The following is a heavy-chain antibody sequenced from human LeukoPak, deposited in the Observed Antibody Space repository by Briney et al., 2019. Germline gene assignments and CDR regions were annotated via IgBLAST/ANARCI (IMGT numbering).Heavy chain of an antibody. J-gene: IGHJ4*02. Sequence: GGSLRLSCAASGFSFSTSHMNWVRQAPGKGREWVSYISSGSSAIYYTDSVKGRFTISRDNAKSSLYLQMNSLRDEATAIYYCATARPHWAFDYWGRGTLVTVSS. V-gene: IGHV3-48*02. D-gene: IGHD7-27*01. CDR3: ATARPHWAFDY. CDR1: GFSFSTSH. CDR2: ISSGSSAI.